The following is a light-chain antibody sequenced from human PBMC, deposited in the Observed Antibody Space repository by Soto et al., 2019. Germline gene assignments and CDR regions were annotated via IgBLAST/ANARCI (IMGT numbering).Light chain of an antibody. Sequence: DIQMTQSPSSVSASVGDRVTITCRASQGISNWLAWYQQQPGRAPKLLIYGAYTLQTGVPSRFSGGGSGTHFTLIISSLQPEDFATFYYQQNNPFFPLTFGGGTRVEIK. CDR2: GAY. CDR1: QGISNW. CDR3: QQNNPFFPLT. V-gene: IGKV1-12*01. J-gene: IGKJ4*01.